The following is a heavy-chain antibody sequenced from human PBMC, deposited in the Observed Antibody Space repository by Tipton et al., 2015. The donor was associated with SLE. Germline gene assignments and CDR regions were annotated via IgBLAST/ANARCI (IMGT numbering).Heavy chain of an antibody. CDR3: ATGYDFQTGWFQH. D-gene: IGHD5-12*01. V-gene: IGHV4-34*01. Sequence: TLSLTCAVYGGSFSGLYWSWGRQPPGKGAGGSWGINHSGSTNYNPSLKSRVTISVDTSKNQFSLKLSSATAADTAVYYCATGYDFQTGWFQHWGQGTLVTVSS. J-gene: IGHJ1*01. CDR1: GGSFSGLY. CDR2: INHSGST.